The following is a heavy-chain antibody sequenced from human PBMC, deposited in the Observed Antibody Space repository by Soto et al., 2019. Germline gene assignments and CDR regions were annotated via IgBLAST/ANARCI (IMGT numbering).Heavy chain of an antibody. CDR1: GFTFSSYA. V-gene: IGHV3-23*01. D-gene: IGHD3-22*01. J-gene: IGHJ6*02. CDR2: ISGSGGST. Sequence: GGSLRLSCAASGFTFSSYAMSWVRQAPGKGLEWVSAISGSGGSTYYADSVKGRFTISRDNSKNTLYLQMNSLRAEDTAVCYCAKVPYYYDSSGYYRSPYYYYGMDVWGQGTTVTVSS. CDR3: AKVPYYYDSSGYYRSPYYYYGMDV.